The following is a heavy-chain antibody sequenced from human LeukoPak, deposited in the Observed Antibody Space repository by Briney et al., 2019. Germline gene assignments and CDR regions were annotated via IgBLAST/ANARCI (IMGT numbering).Heavy chain of an antibody. CDR2: MNPNSGNT. J-gene: IGHJ5*02. Sequence: GASVKVSCKASGYTFTSYDINWVRQATGQGLEWMGWMNPNSGNTGYAQKFQGRVTMTRNTSISTAYMELSSLRSEDTAVYYCARAPSFRGLRSRWFDPWGQGTLVTVSS. CDR3: ARAPSFRGLRSRWFDP. V-gene: IGHV1-8*01. CDR1: GYTFTSYD. D-gene: IGHD3-16*02.